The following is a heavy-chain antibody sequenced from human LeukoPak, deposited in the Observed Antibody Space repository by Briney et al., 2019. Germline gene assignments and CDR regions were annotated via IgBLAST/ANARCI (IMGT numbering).Heavy chain of an antibody. CDR2: ISGSGGST. Sequence: HPGGSLRLSCAASGFTFSSYAMSWVRQAPGKGLEWVSAISGSGGSTYYADSVKGRFTISRDNSKNTLYLQMNSLRAEDTAVYYCAKDEGSSWGTTSHNFDYWGQGTLVTVSS. V-gene: IGHV3-23*01. D-gene: IGHD6-13*01. CDR1: GFTFSSYA. J-gene: IGHJ4*02. CDR3: AKDEGSSWGTTSHNFDY.